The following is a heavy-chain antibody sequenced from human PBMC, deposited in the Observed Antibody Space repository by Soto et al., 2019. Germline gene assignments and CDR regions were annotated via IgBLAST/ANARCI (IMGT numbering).Heavy chain of an antibody. CDR3: ARDWSGDYGMEV. V-gene: IGHV3-21*01. Sequence: XGSLRLSCAASGFTFSSYSMNWVRHSPGKGLEWVSSISSSSSYIYYADSVKGRFTIYRDNAKNSLYLQMNSLRAEDTAVYYCARDWSGDYGMEVWGQGTTVTVSS. CDR1: GFTFSSYS. D-gene: IGHD3-10*01. J-gene: IGHJ6*02. CDR2: ISSSSSYI.